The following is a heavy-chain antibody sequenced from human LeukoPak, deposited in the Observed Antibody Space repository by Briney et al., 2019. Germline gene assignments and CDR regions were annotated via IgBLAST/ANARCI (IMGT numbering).Heavy chain of an antibody. Sequence: GGSLRLSCAASGFTFSNAWMSWVRQAPGQGLEWIGRIKSKTDGETTEYAAPVKGRFTISRDDSKSTLYLQMNSLKTEDTAVYYCTTLRLALAYGVDVWGQGTTVTVSS. D-gene: IGHD5/OR15-5a*01. CDR3: TTLRLALAYGVDV. J-gene: IGHJ6*02. CDR2: IKSKTDGETT. V-gene: IGHV3-15*01. CDR1: GFTFSNAW.